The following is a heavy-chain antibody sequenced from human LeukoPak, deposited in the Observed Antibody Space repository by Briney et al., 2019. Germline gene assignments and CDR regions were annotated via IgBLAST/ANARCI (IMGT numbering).Heavy chain of an antibody. D-gene: IGHD2-2*01. CDR2: IYYSGST. V-gene: IGHV4-59*01. Sequence: SETLSLTCTVSGGSISSYYWSWLRQPPGKGLEWIGYIYYSGSTNYNPSLKSRVTISVDTSKNQFSLKLSSVTAADTAVYYCATLGGYCSGTSCYDYFDYWGQGTLVTVSS. CDR3: ATLGGYCSGTSCYDYFDY. CDR1: GGSISSYY. J-gene: IGHJ4*02.